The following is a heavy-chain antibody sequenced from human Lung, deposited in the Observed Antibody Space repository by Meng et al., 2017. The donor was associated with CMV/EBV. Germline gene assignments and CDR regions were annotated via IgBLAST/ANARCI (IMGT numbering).Heavy chain of an antibody. V-gene: IGHV3-23*01. D-gene: IGHD2-2*01. CDR3: AKDHIVVVPAATYYYGMDV. CDR2: ISGSGGST. J-gene: IGHJ6*02. CDR1: GFTFSSYA. Sequence: GGSXRLXCAASGFTFSSYAMSWVRQAPGKGLEWVSAISGSGGSTYYADSVEGRFTISRDNSKNTLYLQMNILRAEDTAVYYCAKDHIVVVPAATYYYGMDVWGQGXTVTVSS.